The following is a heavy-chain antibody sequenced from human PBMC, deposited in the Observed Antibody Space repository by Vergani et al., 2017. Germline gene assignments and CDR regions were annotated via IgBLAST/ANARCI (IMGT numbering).Heavy chain of an antibody. Sequence: QVQLQGSGPGLVKPSQTLSLTCTVSGGSISSGGYYWSWIRQHPGKGLEWIGYIYYSGSTYYNPSLKSRVTISVDTSKNQFSLKLSSVTAADTAVYYCARSRPYGANWFDPWGQGTLVTVSS. CDR1: GGSISSGGYY. CDR2: IYYSGST. J-gene: IGHJ5*02. V-gene: IGHV4-31*03. CDR3: ARSRPYGANWFDP. D-gene: IGHD4/OR15-4a*01.